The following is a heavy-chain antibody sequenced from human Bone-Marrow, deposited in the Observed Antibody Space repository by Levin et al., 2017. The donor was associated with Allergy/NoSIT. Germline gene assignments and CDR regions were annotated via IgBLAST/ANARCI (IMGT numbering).Heavy chain of an antibody. Sequence: GESLKISCAASGFTVSSNFMSWVRQAPGKGLEWVSVTYSGGSTYYAGSVKGRFTISRDNSKNTLFLQMNGLRAEDTAVYYCARGNSGNWGLDYWGQGTLVTVSS. D-gene: IGHD4-23*01. CDR3: ARGNSGNWGLDY. V-gene: IGHV3-53*01. CDR2: TYSGGST. J-gene: IGHJ4*02. CDR1: GFTVSSNF.